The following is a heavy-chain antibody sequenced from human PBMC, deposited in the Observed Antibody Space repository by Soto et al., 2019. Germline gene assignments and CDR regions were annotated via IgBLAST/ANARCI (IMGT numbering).Heavy chain of an antibody. J-gene: IGHJ4*02. V-gene: IGHV1-69*02. CDR3: APLDYYDSSGYYPYYFDY. CDR1: GGTFSSYT. D-gene: IGHD3-22*01. CDR2: IIPILGIA. Sequence: QVQLVQSGAEVKKPGSSVKVSCKASGGTFSSYTISWVRQAPGQGLEWMGRIIPILGIANYAQKFQGRVTITAEKAAITAYMELSSLRSEDTAVYYCAPLDYYDSSGYYPYYFDYWGQGTLVTVSS.